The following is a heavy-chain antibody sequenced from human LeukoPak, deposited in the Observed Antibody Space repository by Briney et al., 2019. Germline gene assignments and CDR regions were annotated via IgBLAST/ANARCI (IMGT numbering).Heavy chain of an antibody. J-gene: IGHJ6*02. CDR2: INHSGST. Sequence: SETLSLTCAVYGGSFSGYYWSWIRQPPGKGLEWIGEINHSGSTNYNPSLMSRVTISVDTSKNQFSLKLSSVTAADTAVYYCARGGDIVVVPAVAIGEYYYGMDVWGQGTTVTVSS. CDR1: GGSFSGYY. D-gene: IGHD2-2*01. V-gene: IGHV4-34*01. CDR3: ARGGDIVVVPAVAIGEYYYGMDV.